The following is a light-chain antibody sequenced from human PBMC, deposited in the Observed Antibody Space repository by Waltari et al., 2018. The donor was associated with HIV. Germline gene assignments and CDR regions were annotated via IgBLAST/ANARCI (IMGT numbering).Light chain of an antibody. Sequence: QSALTQPASVSGSPGQSITISCTGTSWDIGAYNYVSWYQQHPGKSPKLILFDVNDRPLGISDRFSGSKSANMASLTISGRQPADEADYYCRSYSRTSTWVFGGGTRLTVL. CDR3: RSYSRTSTWV. CDR1: SWDIGAYNY. V-gene: IGLV2-14*03. J-gene: IGLJ3*02. CDR2: DVN.